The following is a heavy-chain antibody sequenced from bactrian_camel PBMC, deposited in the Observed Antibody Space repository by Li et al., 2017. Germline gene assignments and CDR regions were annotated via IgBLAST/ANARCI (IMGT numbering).Heavy chain of an antibody. Sequence: VQLVESGGGLVQPGGSLRLSCTASGFTFGDYWMYWVRQAPGKGLEWVSTTSTTGTTTYYADSVKGRFTISRDNARKTVYLQMNSLQPDDTAMYYCAAGLKWCRQGYPTTDFRYLGQGTQVTVS. J-gene: IGHJ6*01. CDR3: AAGLKWCRQGYPTTDFRY. V-gene: IGHV3S19*01. CDR1: GFTFGDYW. D-gene: IGHD2*01. CDR2: TSTTGTTT.